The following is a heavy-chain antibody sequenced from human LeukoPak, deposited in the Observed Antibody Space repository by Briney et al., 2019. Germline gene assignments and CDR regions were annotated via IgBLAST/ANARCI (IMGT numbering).Heavy chain of an antibody. CDR1: GGSISSYY. V-gene: IGHV4-4*07. D-gene: IGHD3-3*01. CDR2: IYTSGST. CDR3: ARDSPKKRSITIFGVVTNNWFDP. J-gene: IGHJ5*02. Sequence: SETLSLTCTVSGGSISSYYWSWIRQPAGKGLEWIGRIYTSGSTNYNPSLKSRVTVSVDTSKNQFSPKLSSVTAADTAVYYCARDSPKKRSITIFGVVTNNWFDPWGQGTLVTVSS.